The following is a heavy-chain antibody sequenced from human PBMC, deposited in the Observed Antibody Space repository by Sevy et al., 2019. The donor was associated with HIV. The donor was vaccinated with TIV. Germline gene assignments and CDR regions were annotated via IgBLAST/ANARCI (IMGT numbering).Heavy chain of an antibody. CDR3: ARAPPFLYSYGSGY. D-gene: IGHD5-18*01. Sequence: ASVKVSCKASGYTFTGYYMHWVRQAPGQGLEWMGWINPNSGGTNYTQKFQGRVTMTRDTSISTAYMELSRLRSDDTAVYYCARAPPFLYSYGSGYWGQGTLVSVSS. CDR1: GYTFTGYY. CDR2: INPNSGGT. J-gene: IGHJ4*02. V-gene: IGHV1-2*02.